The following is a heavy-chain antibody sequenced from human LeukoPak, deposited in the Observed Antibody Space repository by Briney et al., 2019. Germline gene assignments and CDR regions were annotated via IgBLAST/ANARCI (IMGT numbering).Heavy chain of an antibody. Sequence: GESLKISCKISGYTLTNNWIGWVRQVPGKGLEWMGIIYPGDSDTRYSPSFQGQVTISADKSISTAYLQWSSLKASDTAMYYCAVFYGSGNNFDYWGQGTLVTVSS. D-gene: IGHD3-10*01. J-gene: IGHJ4*02. V-gene: IGHV5-51*01. CDR1: GYTLTNNW. CDR3: AVFYGSGNNFDY. CDR2: IYPGDSDT.